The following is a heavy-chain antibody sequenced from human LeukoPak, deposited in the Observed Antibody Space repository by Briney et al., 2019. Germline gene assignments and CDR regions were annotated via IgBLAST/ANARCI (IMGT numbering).Heavy chain of an antibody. CDR3: AKRGAEVGATVGPGDY. CDR1: GFTFTSYA. D-gene: IGHD1-26*01. Sequence: GGSLRLSCAASGFTFTSYAMSWVRQAPGKGLEWVSAISGSGGSTYYADSVKGRFTISSDNSKNTLYLQMNSLRAEDTAVYYCAKRGAEVGATVGPGDYWGQGTLVTVSS. CDR2: ISGSGGST. V-gene: IGHV3-23*01. J-gene: IGHJ4*02.